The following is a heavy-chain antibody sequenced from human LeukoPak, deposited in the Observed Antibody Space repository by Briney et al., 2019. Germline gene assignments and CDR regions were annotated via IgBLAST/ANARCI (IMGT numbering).Heavy chain of an antibody. J-gene: IGHJ4*02. Sequence: GGSLRLSCAASGFTFSSYWMSWVRQAPGKGLEWVANIKQDGSEKYYVDSVKGRFTISRDNAKNSLYLQMNSLRAEDTAVYYCARVSRDSSGYYYWYFDYWGQGTLVTVSS. CDR3: ARVSRDSSGYYYWYFDY. D-gene: IGHD3-22*01. CDR1: GFTFSSYW. CDR2: IKQDGSEK. V-gene: IGHV3-7*01.